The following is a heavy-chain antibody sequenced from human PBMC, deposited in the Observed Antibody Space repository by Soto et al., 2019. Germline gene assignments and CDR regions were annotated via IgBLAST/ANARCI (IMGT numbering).Heavy chain of an antibody. CDR2: INPNSGNT. CDR3: AREKTFYGRDV. J-gene: IGHJ6*02. CDR1: GYTFTSYD. Sequence: QVQLVQSGAEVKKPGASVKVSCKASGYTFTSYDINWVRQATGQGLEWMGWINPNSGNTGYAQKFQGTVTMTMNTSISTAYMELSSLSCEDGAVYYSAREKTFYGRDVWGQGTTVTLSS. V-gene: IGHV1-8*01.